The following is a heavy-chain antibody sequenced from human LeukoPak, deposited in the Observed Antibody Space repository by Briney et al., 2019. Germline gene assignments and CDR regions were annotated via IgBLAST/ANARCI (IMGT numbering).Heavy chain of an antibody. J-gene: IGHJ4*02. CDR1: GGTFSSYG. D-gene: IGHD3-22*01. V-gene: IGHV1-18*01. Sequence: ASVKVSCKASGGTFSSYGISWVRQAPGQGLEWMGWISAYDGNTNYAQKLQGRVTMTTDTSTSTAYMELRSLRSDDTAVYYCARDYYDSSGCSYWGQGTLVTVSS. CDR2: ISAYDGNT. CDR3: ARDYYDSSGCSY.